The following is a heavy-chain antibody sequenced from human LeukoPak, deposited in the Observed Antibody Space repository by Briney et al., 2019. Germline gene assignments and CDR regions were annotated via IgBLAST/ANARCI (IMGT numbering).Heavy chain of an antibody. Sequence: ASVKVSCKASGYTFTSYDINWVRQATGQGLEWTGWMNPNSGNTGYAQKFQGRVTMTRNTSISTAYMELSSLRSEDTAVYYCARGRVAVAEFYYWGQGTLVTVSS. CDR1: GYTFTSYD. D-gene: IGHD6-19*01. CDR2: MNPNSGNT. CDR3: ARGRVAVAEFYY. V-gene: IGHV1-8*01. J-gene: IGHJ4*02.